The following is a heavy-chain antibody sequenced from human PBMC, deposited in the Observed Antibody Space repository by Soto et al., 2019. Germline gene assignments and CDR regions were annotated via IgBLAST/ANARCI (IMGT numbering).Heavy chain of an antibody. D-gene: IGHD6-6*01. V-gene: IGHV3-23*01. Sequence: GGSLRLSCAASGFTFSSYAMSWVRQAPGRGLEWVSAISGSGGSTYYADSVKGRFTISRDNSKNTLYLQMNSLRAEDTAVYYCAKEEYSSSRTYCGMDVWGQGTTVTVSS. CDR3: AKEEYSSSRTYCGMDV. J-gene: IGHJ6*02. CDR1: GFTFSSYA. CDR2: ISGSGGST.